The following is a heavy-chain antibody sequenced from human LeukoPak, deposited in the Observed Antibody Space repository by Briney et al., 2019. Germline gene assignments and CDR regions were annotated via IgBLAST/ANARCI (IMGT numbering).Heavy chain of an antibody. CDR3: AREAYGSNSRWFDP. CDR1: GYTFTGYY. V-gene: IGHV1-2*06. D-gene: IGHD4-23*01. Sequence: GASVKVSCKASGYTFTGYYMHWVRQAPGQGLEWMGRINPNSGGTNYAQKFQGRVTMTRDTSISTAYMELSRLRSDDTAVYYCAREAYGSNSRWFDPWGQGTLVTVSS. CDR2: INPNSGGT. J-gene: IGHJ5*02.